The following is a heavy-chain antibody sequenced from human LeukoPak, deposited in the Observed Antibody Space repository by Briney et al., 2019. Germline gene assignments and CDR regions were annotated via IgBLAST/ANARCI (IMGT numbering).Heavy chain of an antibody. V-gene: IGHV3-48*03. CDR1: GFTFSSYE. CDR2: ISSSGSTI. D-gene: IGHD2-8*01. Sequence: GGSLRLSCAASGFTFSSYEMNWVRQAPGKGLEWVSYISSSGSTIYYADSVKGRFTISRDNAKNSLYLQMNSLRAEDTAVYNCARDGIVLAEKYYDGMDVWGQGTTVTVSS. CDR3: ARDGIVLAEKYYDGMDV. J-gene: IGHJ6*02.